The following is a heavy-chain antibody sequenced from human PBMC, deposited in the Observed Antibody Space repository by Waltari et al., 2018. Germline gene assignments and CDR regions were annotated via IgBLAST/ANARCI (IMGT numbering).Heavy chain of an antibody. D-gene: IGHD3-22*01. CDR2: IYHSEST. Sequence: QVQLQESGPGLVKPSETLSLTCAVSGYSISSGYYWGWIRQPPGKGLAWIGSIYHSESTYDNPSLKSRVTISVDTSKNEFALKLSSVTAADTAVYYCSSSGYRGDYWGQGTLVTVSS. J-gene: IGHJ4*02. V-gene: IGHV4-38-2*01. CDR1: GYSISSGYY. CDR3: SSSGYRGDY.